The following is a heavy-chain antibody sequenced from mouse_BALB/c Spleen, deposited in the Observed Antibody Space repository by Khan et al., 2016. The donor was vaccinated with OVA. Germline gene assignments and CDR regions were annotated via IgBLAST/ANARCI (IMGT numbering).Heavy chain of an antibody. CDR2: ITSGGGYT. D-gene: IGHD1-1*01. CDR3: TRDRNYYGSSFYFDY. Sequence: EVELVESGGGLVKPGGSLRLSCEASGFTFSSYSMSWVRQTPEKRLEWVATITSGGGYTYYPDSVQGRFTISRDNAKNTLYLQMSSLKSEDTAIYYCTRDRNYYGSSFYFDYWGQGTTLTVSS. J-gene: IGHJ2*01. CDR1: GFTFSSYS. V-gene: IGHV5-6-4*01.